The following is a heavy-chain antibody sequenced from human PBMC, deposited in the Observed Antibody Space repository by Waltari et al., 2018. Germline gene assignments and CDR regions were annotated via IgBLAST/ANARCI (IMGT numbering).Heavy chain of an antibody. CDR3: ARGSSGWSPYYYYGMDV. CDR1: GYTFTSYD. D-gene: IGHD6-19*01. CDR2: MNPNSGNT. Sequence: QVQLVQSGAEVKKPGASVKVSCKASGYTFTSYDINWVRQATGQGLEWMGWMNPNSGNTGYAQKFQGRVTITRNTSISTAYMELGSLRSEDTAVYYCARGSSGWSPYYYYGMDVWGQGTTVTVSS. J-gene: IGHJ6*02. V-gene: IGHV1-8*03.